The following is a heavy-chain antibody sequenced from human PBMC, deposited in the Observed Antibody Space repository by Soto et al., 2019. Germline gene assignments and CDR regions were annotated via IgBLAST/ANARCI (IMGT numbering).Heavy chain of an antibody. CDR2: IYNGGGT. CDR3: ASTRGSSYDF. J-gene: IGHJ4*02. Sequence: EVQLVETGGGWIQPGGSLRLSCAASGFTVSGNYMSWVRQAPGKGLEWVSVIYNGGGTYYADSVKGRFTISRDNSKNTLYLQMNSMRAADTAVYYCASTRGSSYDFWGQGTLVTVSS. D-gene: IGHD6-6*01. CDR1: GFTVSGNY. V-gene: IGHV3-53*02.